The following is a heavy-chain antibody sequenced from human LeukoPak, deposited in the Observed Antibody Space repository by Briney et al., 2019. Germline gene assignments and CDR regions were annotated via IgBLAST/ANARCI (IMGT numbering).Heavy chain of an antibody. J-gene: IGHJ4*02. CDR2: IYYSGST. Sequence: KPSETLSLTCTVSGESISGFYWTWIRQPPGKGLEWIGYIYYSGSTNYNPSLKSRVTISVDTSKNQFSLKLSSVTAADTAVYYCARGVVIAPQTFDYWGQGTLVTVSP. CDR3: ARGVVIAPQTFDY. D-gene: IGHD2-21*01. CDR1: GESISGFY. V-gene: IGHV4-59*01.